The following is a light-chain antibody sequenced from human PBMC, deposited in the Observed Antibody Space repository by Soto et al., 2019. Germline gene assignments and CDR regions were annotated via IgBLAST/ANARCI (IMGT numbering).Light chain of an antibody. Sequence: DNQIYQSPSTLSSSLGDRVTITCRASESIRTWLAWYQHKPGKAPKFLIYDASSLESGVPSRFSGSGSGTDFTLTIDTLDPEDFAIYYCQPRSNWSSITFGQRTRLEN. CDR2: DAS. CDR1: ESIRTW. V-gene: IGKV1-5*01. J-gene: IGKJ5*01. CDR3: QPRSNWSSIT.